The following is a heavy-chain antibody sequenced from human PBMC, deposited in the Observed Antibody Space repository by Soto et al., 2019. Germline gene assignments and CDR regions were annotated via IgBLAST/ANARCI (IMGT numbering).Heavy chain of an antibody. CDR1: GHTFTSYG. V-gene: IGHV1-18*01. J-gene: IGHJ6*03. CDR2: VSAYNGNT. Sequence: GASVKVSCKASGHTFTSYGISWVRQAPGQGLEWMGWVSAYNGNTNYAQKLQGRVTMTTDTPTSTAYMELRSLRSDDTAVYYCARDPSGIWFGELLSPTVYMDVWGKGTTVTVSS. CDR3: ARDPSGIWFGELLSPTVYMDV. D-gene: IGHD3-10*01.